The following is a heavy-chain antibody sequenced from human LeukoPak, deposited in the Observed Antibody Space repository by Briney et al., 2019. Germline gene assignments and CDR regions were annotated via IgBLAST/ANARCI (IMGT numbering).Heavy chain of an antibody. Sequence: GGSLRLSCAASGFTFSSYAMSWVRQAPGKGLEWVSAISGSGGSTYYADSVKGRFTISRDNAKNSLYLQMNSLRAEDTAVYYCARDFYDYVWGSYRYRGDLSYWGQGTLVTVSS. CDR3: ARDFYDYVWGSYRYRGDLSY. D-gene: IGHD3-16*02. CDR2: ISGSGGST. CDR1: GFTFSSYA. J-gene: IGHJ4*02. V-gene: IGHV3-23*01.